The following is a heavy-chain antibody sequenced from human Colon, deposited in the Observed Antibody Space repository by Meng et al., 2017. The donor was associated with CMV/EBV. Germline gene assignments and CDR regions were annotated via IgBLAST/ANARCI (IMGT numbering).Heavy chain of an antibody. CDR3: AAPHEDYYDDTRGGYGIDV. CDR2: ITGSADRK. D-gene: IGHD3-22*01. Sequence: GGSLRLSCAASGFTFSSYGMHWVRQAPGKGLEWVSGITGSADRKYYADSVGGRFTISRDNSKNTVYLQMDSLSAKDTAVYYCAAPHEDYYDDTRGGYGIDVWGQGTTVTVSS. CDR1: GFTFSSYG. V-gene: IGHV3-23*01. J-gene: IGHJ6*02.